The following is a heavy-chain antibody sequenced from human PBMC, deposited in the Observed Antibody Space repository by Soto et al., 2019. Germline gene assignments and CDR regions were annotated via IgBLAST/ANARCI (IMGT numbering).Heavy chain of an antibody. V-gene: IGHV3-21*01. J-gene: IGHJ5*02. D-gene: IGHD3-10*01. CDR2: ISSSSSDI. CDR1: GFTFSVYR. Sequence: GGSLRLSCAASGFTFSVYRMTWVRQAPGKGLEWVSLISSSSSDISYADSVKGRFTISRDNAKKSLYLQMNSLRAEDTAVYYCARELRRGWFDPWGQGTLVTVSS. CDR3: ARELRRGWFDP.